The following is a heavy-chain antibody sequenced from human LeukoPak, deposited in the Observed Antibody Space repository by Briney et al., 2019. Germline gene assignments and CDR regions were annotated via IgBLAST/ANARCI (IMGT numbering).Heavy chain of an antibody. CDR2: INPNGGGT. CDR1: GYTFTNYY. Sequence: ASVKISCKTSGYTFTNYYIHWVRQAPGQGLEWIGIINPNGGGTKYAQKFQGRVTMTRDTSTTVYMELSSLRSEDTALYYCARGGRYAPSDYWGQGTLVTVSS. V-gene: IGHV1-46*01. J-gene: IGHJ4*02. CDR3: ARGGRYAPSDY. D-gene: IGHD2-2*01.